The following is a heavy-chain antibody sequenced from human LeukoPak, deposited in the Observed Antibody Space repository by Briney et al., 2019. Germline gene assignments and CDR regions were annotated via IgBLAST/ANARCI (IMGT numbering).Heavy chain of an antibody. CDR3: ARALREWYKSGGNYYYYMDV. D-gene: IGHD3-3*01. CDR1: GYTFTGYY. CDR2: MNPNSGNT. V-gene: IGHV1-8*03. Sequence: AASVKVSCKASGYTFTGYYMHWVRQAPGQGLEWMGWMNPNSGNTGYAQKFQGRVTITRNTSISTAYMELSSLRSEDTAVYYCARALREWYKSGGNYYYYMDVWGKGTTVTVSS. J-gene: IGHJ6*03.